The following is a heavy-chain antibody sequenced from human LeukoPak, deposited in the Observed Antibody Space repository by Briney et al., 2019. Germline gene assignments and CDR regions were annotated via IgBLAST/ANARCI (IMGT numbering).Heavy chain of an antibody. CDR2: IHYSGGT. Sequence: SETLSLTCSVSGGSISNYYWSWIRQPPGKELEWIGYIHYSGGTNCKPSLKSRVTISVDTSKSQFSLKLNSVSAADTAVYYRARVLKSGPYYYFDTWGQGTLVTVSS. V-gene: IGHV4-59*01. CDR3: ARVLKSGPYYYFDT. CDR1: GGSISNYY. D-gene: IGHD3-10*01. J-gene: IGHJ5*02.